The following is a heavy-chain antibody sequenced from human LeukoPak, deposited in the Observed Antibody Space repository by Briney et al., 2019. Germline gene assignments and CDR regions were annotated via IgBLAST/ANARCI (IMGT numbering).Heavy chain of an antibody. Sequence: GGSLRLSCAASGFTFSDYYMSWIRQAPGKGLEWVSYISSSGSTIYYADSVKGRFTISRDSAKNSLYLQRNSPRAEDTAVYYCARGVATITGYYFDYWGQGTLVTVSS. CDR3: ARGVATITGYYFDY. V-gene: IGHV3-11*04. J-gene: IGHJ4*02. D-gene: IGHD5-12*01. CDR2: ISSSGSTI. CDR1: GFTFSDYY.